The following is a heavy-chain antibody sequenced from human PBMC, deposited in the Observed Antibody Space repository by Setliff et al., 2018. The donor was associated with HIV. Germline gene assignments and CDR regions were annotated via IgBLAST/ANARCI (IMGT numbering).Heavy chain of an antibody. D-gene: IGHD6-25*01. Sequence: SGGSLRLSCAASGFTFTNYAMNWVRQAPGKGLEWVSTIYSDGSTYHRDSVKGRFTLSRDNSKNTVYLQVGSLRPDDTAMYYCARSRPYNSALDYWGQGTLVTVSS. CDR3: ARSRPYNSALDY. J-gene: IGHJ4*02. CDR1: GFTFTNYA. CDR2: IYSDGST. V-gene: IGHV3-66*02.